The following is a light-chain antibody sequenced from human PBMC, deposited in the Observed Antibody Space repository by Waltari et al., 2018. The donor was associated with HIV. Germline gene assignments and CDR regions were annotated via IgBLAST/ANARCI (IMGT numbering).Light chain of an antibody. CDR2: EDK. CDR3: QAWDTASVV. CDR1: KLGDKY. J-gene: IGLJ2*01. Sequence: SYELTQPPSVSVSPGQTASITCSGDKLGDKYTCWYQKKSGQSPVLVIYEDKKRPSGIPERFSGSNSGNTATLTISGTQAMDEADYYCQAWDTASVVFGGGTKLTVL. V-gene: IGLV3-1*01.